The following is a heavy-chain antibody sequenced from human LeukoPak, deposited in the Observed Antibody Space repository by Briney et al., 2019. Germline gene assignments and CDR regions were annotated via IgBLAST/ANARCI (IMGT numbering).Heavy chain of an antibody. CDR2: INHSGST. CDR3: ARGSTYYDFWSGSLAGGFDY. D-gene: IGHD3-3*01. Sequence: PSETLSLTCAVYGGSFSGYYWSWIRQPPGKGLEWIGEINHSGSTNYNPSLKSRVTISVDTSKNQFSLKLSSVTAADTAVYYCARGSTYYDFWSGSLAGGFDYWGRGTLVTVSS. J-gene: IGHJ4*02. CDR1: GGSFSGYY. V-gene: IGHV4-34*01.